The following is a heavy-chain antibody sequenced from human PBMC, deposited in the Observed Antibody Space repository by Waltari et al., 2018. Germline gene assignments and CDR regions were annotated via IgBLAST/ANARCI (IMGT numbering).Heavy chain of an antibody. CDR3: ARRNGCDY. Sequence: EVQLVESGGGLVQPGGSLRLSCAASGFTFSDNWRTGVRQAPGKGLEWGANIKQDGSGKYYVDSVKGRFTIARDNAKNSLYLQMNSLRAEDSAVYYCARRNGCDYWGQGTLVTVSS. D-gene: IGHD6-19*01. CDR2: IKQDGSGK. J-gene: IGHJ4*02. CDR1: GFTFSDNW. V-gene: IGHV3-7*01.